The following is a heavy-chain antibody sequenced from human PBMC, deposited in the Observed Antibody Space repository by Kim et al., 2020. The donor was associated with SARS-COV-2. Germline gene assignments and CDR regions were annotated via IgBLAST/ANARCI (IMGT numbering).Heavy chain of an antibody. CDR3: ASFDGSLQRDYYGMDV. Sequence: SETLSLTCTVSGGSISSCYWSWIRQPPGKGLEWIGYIYYSGSTNYNPSLKSRVTISVDTSKNQFSLKLSSVTAADTAVYYCASFDGSLQRDYYGMDVWGQGTTVTVSS. V-gene: IGHV4-59*13. CDR2: IYYSGST. D-gene: IGHD2-15*01. J-gene: IGHJ6*02. CDR1: GGSISSCY.